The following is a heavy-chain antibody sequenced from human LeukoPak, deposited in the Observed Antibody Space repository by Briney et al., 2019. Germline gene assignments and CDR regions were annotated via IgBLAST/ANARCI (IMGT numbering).Heavy chain of an antibody. Sequence: SETLSLTCTVSGGSISRSSYCWGWIRQPPGKGLEWIGSINYSGSTYYNPSLKSRVTISVDTSKNQFSLKLSSVTAADTAVYSCARQDYYGSGWFDPWGQGTLVTVSS. D-gene: IGHD3-10*01. J-gene: IGHJ5*02. V-gene: IGHV4-39*01. CDR3: ARQDYYGSGWFDP. CDR1: GGSISRSSYC. CDR2: INYSGST.